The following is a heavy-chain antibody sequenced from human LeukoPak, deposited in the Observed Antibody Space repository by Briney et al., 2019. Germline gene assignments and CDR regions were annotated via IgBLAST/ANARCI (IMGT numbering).Heavy chain of an antibody. CDR1: GFTFSSYW. Sequence: GGSLRLSCAASGFTFSSYWMSWVRQAPGKGLEGVANIKQDGSEKYYVDSVKGRFTISRDNAKNSLYLQMNSLRAEDTAVYYCARDRRGYSYGFDYWGQGTLVTVSS. CDR2: IKQDGSEK. J-gene: IGHJ4*02. D-gene: IGHD5-18*01. V-gene: IGHV3-7*01. CDR3: ARDRRGYSYGFDY.